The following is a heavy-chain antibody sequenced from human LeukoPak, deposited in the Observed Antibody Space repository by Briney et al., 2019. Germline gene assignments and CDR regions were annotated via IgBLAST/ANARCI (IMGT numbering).Heavy chain of an antibody. J-gene: IGHJ4*02. CDR3: GGGYTGSHHDY. V-gene: IGHV3-23*01. CDR2: VTDRGVST. Sequence: GGSLRLSCAASGFTFSSYAMSWVRQAPGEGLEWISSVTDRGVSTYYADSVKGRFTISRDNSKNTVYLQMNSLRTDDTAVYYCGGGYTGSHHDYWGQGTLVTVSS. CDR1: GFTFSSYA. D-gene: IGHD1-26*01.